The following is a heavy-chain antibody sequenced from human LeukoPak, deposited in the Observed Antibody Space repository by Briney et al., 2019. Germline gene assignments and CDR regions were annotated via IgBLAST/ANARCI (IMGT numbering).Heavy chain of an antibody. Sequence: PGGSLRLSCAAWGFTFSSYGMHWVRQAPGRGLEGGAVISYDGSNKYYADSVKGRFTISRDNSKNTLYLQMNSLRAEDTAVYYCAKDQDQDTAMVFGDDYWGQGTLVTVSS. J-gene: IGHJ4*02. V-gene: IGHV3-30*18. D-gene: IGHD5-18*01. CDR1: GFTFSSYG. CDR3: AKDQDQDTAMVFGDDY. CDR2: ISYDGSNK.